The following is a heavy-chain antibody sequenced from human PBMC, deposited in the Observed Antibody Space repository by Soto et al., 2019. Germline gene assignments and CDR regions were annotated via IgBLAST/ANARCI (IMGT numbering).Heavy chain of an antibody. J-gene: IGHJ6*02. V-gene: IGHV1-69*13. CDR1: GGTFSSYA. D-gene: IGHD6-13*01. CDR2: IIPIFGTA. CDR3: ARLGAAAGMGYYYYGMDV. Sequence: GASVKVSCKASGGTFSSYAISWVRQAPGQGLEWMGGIIPIFGTANYAQKFQGRVTITADESTSTAYMELSSLRSEDTAVYYCARLGAAAGMGYYYYGMDVWGQGTTVTVSS.